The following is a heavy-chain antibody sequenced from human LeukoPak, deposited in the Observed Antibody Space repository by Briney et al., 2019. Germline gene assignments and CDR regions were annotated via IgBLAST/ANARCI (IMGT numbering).Heavy chain of an antibody. CDR2: ISSSSSYI. CDR1: GFTFSSYS. J-gene: IGHJ4*02. Sequence: GGSLRLSCAASGFTFSSYSMNWVRQAPGKGLEWVSSISSSSSYIYYADSVKGRFTLSRDNAKNSLYLQMNSLRAEDTAVYYCARYYGSGSYYADYWGQGTLVTVSS. V-gene: IGHV3-21*01. CDR3: ARYYGSGSYYADY. D-gene: IGHD3-10*01.